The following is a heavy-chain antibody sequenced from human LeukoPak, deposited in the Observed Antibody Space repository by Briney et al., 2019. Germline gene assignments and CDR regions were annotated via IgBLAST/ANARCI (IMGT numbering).Heavy chain of an antibody. J-gene: IGHJ4*02. CDR2: IHTSGST. CDR1: GGSVSGGSFY. V-gene: IGHV4-61*01. CDR3: ARNGDY. Sequence: PSETLSLTCTVSGGSVSGGSFYWTWIRQPPGKGLEWIGYIHTSGSTNYNPSLKSRVTISVDTSKNQFSLKVTSVTAADTAVYYCARNGDYWGQGTLVTVSS.